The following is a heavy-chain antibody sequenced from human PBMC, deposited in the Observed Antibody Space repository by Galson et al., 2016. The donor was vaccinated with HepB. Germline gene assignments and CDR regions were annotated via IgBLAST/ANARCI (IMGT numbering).Heavy chain of an antibody. Sequence: SLRLSCAASGVTFNKASMSWVRQAQGKGLEWVAHIKPKSDGGTTDYAAPVKGRFTISRDDSKQTLTLQMNTLKVEDTGVYFCTLGIIFFNYWGQGNLVTVSP. D-gene: IGHD3-9*01. J-gene: IGHJ4*02. CDR3: TLGIIFFNY. V-gene: IGHV3-15*01. CDR1: GVTFNKAS. CDR2: IKPKSDGGTT.